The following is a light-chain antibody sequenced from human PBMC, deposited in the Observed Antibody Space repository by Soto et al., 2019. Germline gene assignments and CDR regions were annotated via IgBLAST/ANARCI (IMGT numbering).Light chain of an antibody. V-gene: IGKV1-12*01. CDR1: QGISNW. CDR3: QQANSLPVT. CDR2: AAS. J-gene: IGKJ3*01. Sequence: DIQMTQSPSSVSASVGDRVTITCRASQGISNWLAWYQQRPGKAPSLLIHAASSLQSGVPSRFSGSGYGTDFTLTISSLQPEDFATYFCQQANSLPVTFGPGTKVDIK.